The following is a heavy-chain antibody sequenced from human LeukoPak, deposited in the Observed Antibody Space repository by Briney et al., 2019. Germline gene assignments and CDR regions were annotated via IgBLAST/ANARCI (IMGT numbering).Heavy chain of an antibody. CDR1: GGSISSYY. Sequence: SETLSLTCTVSGGSISSYYWSWIRQPPGKGLGWIGYIYYSGSTNYNPSLKSRVTISVDTSKNQFSLKLSAVTAADTAVYYCARADAGAEYFQHWGQGTLVTVSS. V-gene: IGHV4-59*12. CDR2: IYYSGST. J-gene: IGHJ1*01. CDR3: ARADAGAEYFQH.